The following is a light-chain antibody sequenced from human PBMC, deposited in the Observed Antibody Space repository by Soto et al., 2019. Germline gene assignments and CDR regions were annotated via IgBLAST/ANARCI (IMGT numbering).Light chain of an antibody. CDR3: QHYNLYSR. CDR1: QTISSW. Sequence: DIQMTQSPSTLSGSVGDRVTITCRASQTISSWLAWYQQKPGKAPKLLIYKASTLKSGVPSRFSGSGSGTEFTLTITSLQPDDFATYYCQHYNLYSRFGPGTKGDSK. V-gene: IGKV1-5*03. CDR2: KAS. J-gene: IGKJ3*01.